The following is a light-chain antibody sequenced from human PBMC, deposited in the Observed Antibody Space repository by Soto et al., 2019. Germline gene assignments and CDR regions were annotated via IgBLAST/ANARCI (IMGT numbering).Light chain of an antibody. CDR3: QQGSDWPPTYT. CDR1: QSVSNS. CDR2: GIS. J-gene: IGKJ2*01. Sequence: EMVLTQSPATLSLSPGERVTLSCRASQSVSNSLVWYQQKAGQAPRLLLYGISYRATGVPARFSCSGSGTDFTLSISSLEPEDFAIYYGQQGSDWPPTYTVGKGTKLEIK. V-gene: IGKV3-11*01.